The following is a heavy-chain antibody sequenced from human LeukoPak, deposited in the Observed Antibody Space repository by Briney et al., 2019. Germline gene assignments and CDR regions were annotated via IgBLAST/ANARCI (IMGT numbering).Heavy chain of an antibody. Sequence: GGSLRLSCAASGFTFSSYAMTWVRQAPGKGLEWVSSISGSDGSTYYADSVKGRFSISRDNSRNTLYLQMNSLRAEDTAVFYCARAIVGATTRSFDYWGQGTLVTVSS. CDR2: ISGSDGST. D-gene: IGHD1-26*01. CDR1: GFTFSSYA. J-gene: IGHJ4*02. CDR3: ARAIVGATTRSFDY. V-gene: IGHV3-23*01.